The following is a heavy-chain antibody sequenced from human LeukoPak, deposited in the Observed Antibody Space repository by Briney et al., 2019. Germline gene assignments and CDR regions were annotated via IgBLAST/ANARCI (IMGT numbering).Heavy chain of an antibody. Sequence: GRSLRLSCAASGFTFSSYWMSWVRQAPGKGLEWVANIKQDESEKYYVDSVKGRFTMSRDNAKNSLYLQMNSLRVEDTAVYYCARVVPYSGSHWGLDYWGQGTLVTVSS. V-gene: IGHV3-7*01. D-gene: IGHD1-26*01. J-gene: IGHJ4*02. CDR1: GFTFSSYW. CDR2: IKQDESEK. CDR3: ARVVPYSGSHWGLDY.